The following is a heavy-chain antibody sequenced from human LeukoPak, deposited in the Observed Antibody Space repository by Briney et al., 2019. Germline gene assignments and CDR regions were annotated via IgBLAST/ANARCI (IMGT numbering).Heavy chain of an antibody. D-gene: IGHD5-24*01. CDR1: GVSISSGIYY. Sequence: SETLSLTCTVSGVSISSGIYYWDWIRQPPGKGLEWIGTIYYSGITYYNPSLKSRVTISVDTSKNQFSLKLSSVTAADTAVYYCARRRGGYHPFFDSWGQGTLVTVSS. CDR2: IYYSGIT. J-gene: IGHJ4*02. CDR3: ARRRGGYHPFFDS. V-gene: IGHV4-39*01.